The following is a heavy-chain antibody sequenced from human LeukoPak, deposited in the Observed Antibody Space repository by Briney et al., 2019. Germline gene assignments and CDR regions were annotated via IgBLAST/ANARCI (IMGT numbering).Heavy chain of an antibody. J-gene: IGHJ4*02. CDR2: IHTRGTT. V-gene: IGHV4-61*02. Sequence: SETLSLTCTVSGISISSGVYYWRWIRQPAGKGLEWIGRIHTRGTTNYNPSLKSRVTISVLTSKNRFSLKLSSVTAADAAVYYCARGVGATTGGYFDYWGQGTLVTVSS. CDR3: ARGVGATTGGYFDY. D-gene: IGHD1-26*01. CDR1: GISISSGVYY.